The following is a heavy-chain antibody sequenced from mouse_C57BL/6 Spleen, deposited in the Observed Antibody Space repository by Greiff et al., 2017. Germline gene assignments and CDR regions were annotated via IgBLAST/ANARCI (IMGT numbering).Heavy chain of an antibody. CDR1: GFTFSDYG. CDR3: ARPHPHYYAMDY. J-gene: IGHJ4*01. V-gene: IGHV5-17*01. Sequence: DVTLVESGGGLVKPGGSLKLSCAASGFTFSDYGMHWVRQAPEKGLEWVAYISSGSSTIYYADTVKGRFTISRDNAKNTLFLQMTSLRSEDTAMYYCARPHPHYYAMDYWGQGTSVTVSS. CDR2: ISSGSSTI.